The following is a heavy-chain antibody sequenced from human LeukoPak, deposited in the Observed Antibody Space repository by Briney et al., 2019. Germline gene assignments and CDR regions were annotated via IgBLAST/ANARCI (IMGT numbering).Heavy chain of an antibody. J-gene: IGHJ3*02. D-gene: IGHD2-2*01. CDR2: IYYSGST. CDR1: GGSISSGDYY. V-gene: IGHV4-30-4*08. Sequence: SQTLSLTXTVSGGSISSGDYYWSWIRQPPGKGLEWIGYIYYSGSTYYNPSLKSRVTISVDTSKNQFSLKLSSVTAADTVVYYCARPGYCSSTSCYEDAFDIWGQGTMVTVSS. CDR3: ARPGYCSSTSCYEDAFDI.